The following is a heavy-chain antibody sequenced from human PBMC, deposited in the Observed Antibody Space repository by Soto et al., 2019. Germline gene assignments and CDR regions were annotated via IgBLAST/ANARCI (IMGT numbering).Heavy chain of an antibody. CDR3: ARSSTSANYFDY. CDR1: GGSISTDY. CDR2: IYYSGST. V-gene: IGHV4-59*12. Sequence: SETLSLTCTVSGGSISTDYWSWIRQPPGKGLEWIGYIYYSGSTKYNPSLKSRVTISLDTSKNQFSLKLSSVTAADTAVYYCARSSTSANYFDYWGQGTLVTVSS. D-gene: IGHD2-2*01. J-gene: IGHJ4*02.